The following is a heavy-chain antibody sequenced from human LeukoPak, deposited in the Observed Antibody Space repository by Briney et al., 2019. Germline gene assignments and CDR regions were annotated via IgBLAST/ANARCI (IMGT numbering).Heavy chain of an antibody. CDR2: IIPIFGTA. J-gene: IGHJ5*02. CDR1: GGTFSNYA. D-gene: IGHD6-25*01. CDR3: VRRQALRGRHRAFDP. V-gene: IGHV1-69*05. Sequence: ASVKVSCKASGGTFSNYAISWVRQAPGQGLEWLGGIIPIFGTAKYAQKFQGRVTITTDEATTTACMELISLRSEDTAVYYCVRRQALRGRHRAFDPWGQGTLVTVTS.